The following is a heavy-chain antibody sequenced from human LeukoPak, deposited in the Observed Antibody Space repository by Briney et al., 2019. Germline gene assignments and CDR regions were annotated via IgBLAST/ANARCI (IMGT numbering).Heavy chain of an antibody. CDR3: ATVFSFSAYYFDY. Sequence: GGSLRLSCAASGFTFSNYAMSWVRQAPGRGLEWVSTIDGSNTNTYYADSVKGRFTISRDNSKNTLYLQMNSLRAEDTAVYYCATVFSFSAYYFDYWGQGTLVTVSS. CDR1: GFTFSNYA. CDR2: IDGSNTNT. D-gene: IGHD4-17*01. V-gene: IGHV3-23*01. J-gene: IGHJ4*02.